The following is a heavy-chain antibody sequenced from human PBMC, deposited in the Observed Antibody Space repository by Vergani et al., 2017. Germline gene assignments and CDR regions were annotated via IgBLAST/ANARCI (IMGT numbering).Heavy chain of an antibody. CDR2: MNPNSGNT. J-gene: IGHJ5*02. D-gene: IGHD1-1*01. Sequence: QVPLVPSGAAVKTPGASVKVSCKASGYTFTSYDINWVRQATGQGLEWMGWMNPNSGNTGYAQKFQGRVTITRNTSISTAYMELSSLRSEDTAVYYCARGPTGRTRNWFDPWGQGTLVTVSS. CDR1: GYTFTSYD. V-gene: IGHV1-8*01. CDR3: ARGPTGRTRNWFDP.